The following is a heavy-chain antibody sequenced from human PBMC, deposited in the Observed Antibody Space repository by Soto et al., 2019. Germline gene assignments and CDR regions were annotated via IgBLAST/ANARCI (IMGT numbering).Heavy chain of an antibody. CDR1: GDTFDTFA. J-gene: IGHJ6*02. V-gene: IGHV1-69*12. Sequence: QVQLVQSGAEVLKPGSSVKVSCKASGDTFDTFAISWVRQAPRQGLEWMGGIIPIFRTPDYAQKFQGRVTTPADVSTSTAYMEMSSLRSEDTAVYYCARDNDREQLGGNYCYTLDVWGQGTTVTVSS. CDR2: IIPIFRTP. D-gene: IGHD1-1*01. CDR3: ARDNDREQLGGNYCYTLDV.